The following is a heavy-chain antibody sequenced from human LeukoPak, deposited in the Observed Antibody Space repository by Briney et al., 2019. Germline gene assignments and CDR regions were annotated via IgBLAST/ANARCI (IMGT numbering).Heavy chain of an antibody. V-gene: IGHV3-21*01. CDR1: GFTFSSYS. CDR3: ARDPGSPGTLWFGELSPRHY. Sequence: GGSLRLSCAASGFTFSSYSMNWVRQAPGKGLEWVSSISSSSSYIYYADSVKGRFTISRDNAKNSLYLQMNSLRAEDTAVYYCARDPGSPGTLWFGELSPRHYWGQGPLVTVSS. J-gene: IGHJ4*02. D-gene: IGHD3-10*01. CDR2: ISSSSSYI.